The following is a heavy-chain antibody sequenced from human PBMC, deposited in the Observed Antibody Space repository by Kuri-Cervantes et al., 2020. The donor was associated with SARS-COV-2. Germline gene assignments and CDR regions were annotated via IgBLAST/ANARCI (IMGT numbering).Heavy chain of an antibody. CDR3: ARGEGSAPDSDAFDI. Sequence: ASVKVSCKASGYTFTIYGISWVRQAPGQGLEWMGWISAYNGNTNYAQKLQGRVTMTTDTSTSTAYMELRSLGSGDTAVYYRARGEGSAPDSDAFDIWGQGTMVTVSS. J-gene: IGHJ3*02. CDR2: ISAYNGNT. V-gene: IGHV1-18*01. CDR1: GYTFTIYG. D-gene: IGHD2-21*02.